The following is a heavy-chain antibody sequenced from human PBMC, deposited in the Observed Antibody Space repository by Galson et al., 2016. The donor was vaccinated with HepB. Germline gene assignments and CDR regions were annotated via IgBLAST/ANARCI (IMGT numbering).Heavy chain of an antibody. D-gene: IGHD2-8*01. Sequence: SETLSLTCDVSGGSISSNYWWGWVRQSPEKGFEWSGEISETGTANYNPPFTRRATISVDKSKNQISLRRDTVTAADTAVYYCTRGNLGTYATMAFDYWGQGSLVSVSS. CDR3: TRGNLGTYATMAFDY. CDR1: GGSISSNYW. J-gene: IGHJ4*02. V-gene: IGHV4-4*02. CDR2: ISETGTA.